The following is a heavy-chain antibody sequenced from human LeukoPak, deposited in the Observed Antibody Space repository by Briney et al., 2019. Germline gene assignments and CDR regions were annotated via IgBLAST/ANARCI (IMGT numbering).Heavy chain of an antibody. CDR3: ARGIPMKRYAFDI. J-gene: IGHJ3*02. Sequence: SETLSLTCTVSGYSISSGYYWGWIRQPPGKGLEWIGSIYHSGSTYYNPSLKSRVTISVDTSKNQFSLKLSSVTAADTAVYYCARGIPMKRYAFDIWGQGTMVTVSS. D-gene: IGHD6-25*01. CDR1: GYSISSGYY. V-gene: IGHV4-38-2*02. CDR2: IYHSGST.